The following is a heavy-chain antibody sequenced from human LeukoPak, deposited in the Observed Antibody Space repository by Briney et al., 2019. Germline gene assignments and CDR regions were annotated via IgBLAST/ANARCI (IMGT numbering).Heavy chain of an antibody. CDR1: GFTLSSYW. CDR2: IKQVGSEK. Sequence: GGSLRLSCAASGFTLSSYWMSWVRQAPGKGMGWVANIKQVGSEKYYVDSVKCRFTISRDNAKNSLYLQMNSLRAEDTAVYYCARRRYSGSSPHFDYWGQGTLVTVSS. J-gene: IGHJ4*02. D-gene: IGHD1-26*01. V-gene: IGHV3-7*01. CDR3: ARRRYSGSSPHFDY.